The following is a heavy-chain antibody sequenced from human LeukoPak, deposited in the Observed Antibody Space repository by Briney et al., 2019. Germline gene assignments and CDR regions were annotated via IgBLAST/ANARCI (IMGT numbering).Heavy chain of an antibody. CDR1: GFTFSRYA. D-gene: IGHD2-15*01. V-gene: IGHV3-23*01. J-gene: IGHJ4*02. Sequence: PGGSLRLSCAASGFTFSRYAMSWVRQAPGKGLEWVSVISGSGGSTYYADSVKGRFTISRDNSKNTLYLQMNSLRVEDTAVYYCAKDYCSGGSCYSGLDYWGQGTLVTVSS. CDR3: AKDYCSGGSCYSGLDY. CDR2: ISGSGGST.